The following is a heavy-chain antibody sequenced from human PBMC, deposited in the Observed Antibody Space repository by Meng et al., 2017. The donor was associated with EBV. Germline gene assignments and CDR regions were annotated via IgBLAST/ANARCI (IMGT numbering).Heavy chain of an antibody. Sequence: QVQLVQSGPEVKKPVAAVKVSCKTSGYTFTSYGISWVQQAPGQGLEWMGWISAYNGNTNYAQKLQGRVTMTTDTSTNTAYMELRSLRSDDTAVYYCARDGRLYDTPSPFDYWGQGTLVTVSS. V-gene: IGHV1-18*01. D-gene: IGHD3-22*01. J-gene: IGHJ4*02. CDR1: GYTFTSYG. CDR3: ARDGRLYDTPSPFDY. CDR2: ISAYNGNT.